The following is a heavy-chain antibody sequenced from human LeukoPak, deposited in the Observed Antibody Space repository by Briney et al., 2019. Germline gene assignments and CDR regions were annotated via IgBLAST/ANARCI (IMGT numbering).Heavy chain of an antibody. J-gene: IGHJ5*02. CDR1: GGSISSSNW. Sequence: SGTLSLTCAVSGGSISSSNWWSWVRQPPGKGLEWIGYIYYSGSTNYSPSLKSRVTISVDMSRNQFSLKLSSVTAADTAVYYCARGPSGGANNWFDPWGQGTLVTVSS. D-gene: IGHD2-15*01. CDR3: ARGPSGGANNWFDP. CDR2: IYYSGST. V-gene: IGHV4-4*02.